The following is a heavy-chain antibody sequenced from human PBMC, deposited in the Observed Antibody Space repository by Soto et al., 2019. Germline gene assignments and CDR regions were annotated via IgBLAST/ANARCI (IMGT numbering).Heavy chain of an antibody. CDR3: ARDCYSSSWYSFQH. J-gene: IGHJ1*01. D-gene: IGHD6-13*01. Sequence: GGSLRLSCAASGFTFSSYAMHWVRQAPGKGLEWVAVISYDGSNKYYADSVKGRFTISRDNSKNTLYPQMNSLRAEDTAVYYCARDCYSSSWYSFQHWGQGTLVTVSS. V-gene: IGHV3-30-3*01. CDR1: GFTFSSYA. CDR2: ISYDGSNK.